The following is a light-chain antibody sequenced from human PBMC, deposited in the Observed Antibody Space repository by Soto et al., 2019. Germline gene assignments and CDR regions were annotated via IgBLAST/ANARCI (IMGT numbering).Light chain of an antibody. CDR2: EVT. V-gene: IGLV2-8*01. CDR3: SSYGGNSNYV. J-gene: IGLJ1*01. Sequence: HSVLTHPPSASGSPGQSVTICCTGTSSDVGLYDYVSWYQQHPGKVPKLLIYEVTQRPSGVPDRFSGSKSGNTASLTVSGLQAEDEADYYCSSYGGNSNYVFGTGTKVTVL. CDR1: SSDVGLYDY.